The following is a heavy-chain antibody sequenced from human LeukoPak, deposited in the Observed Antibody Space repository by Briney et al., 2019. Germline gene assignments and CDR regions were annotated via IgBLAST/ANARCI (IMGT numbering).Heavy chain of an antibody. CDR2: IYYSGST. V-gene: IGHV4-59*12. D-gene: IGHD6-13*01. CDR1: GGSMSTYY. Sequence: SETLSLTCTVSGGSMSTYYWSWIRQPPGKGLEWIGSIYYSGSTYYNPSLKSRVTISVDTSKNQFSLKLSSVTAADTAVYYCARAKQQPEYYYYYYYMDVWGKGTTVTVSS. J-gene: IGHJ6*03. CDR3: ARAKQQPEYYYYYYYMDV.